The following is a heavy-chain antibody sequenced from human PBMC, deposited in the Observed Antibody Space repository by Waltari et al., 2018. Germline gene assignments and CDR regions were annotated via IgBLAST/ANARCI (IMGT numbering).Heavy chain of an antibody. J-gene: IGHJ4*02. V-gene: IGHV3-7*01. CDR3: ARDPSRRADY. CDR2: INSDESVK. Sequence: EVQLVESGGGLVQPGGSLRLSCVGSGFTLSNYWMHWVRQAPGKGVEWVAHINSDESVKEDVDFVKGRFTISRDNAKNSLFLQMDSLRAEDTAIYYCARDPSRRADYWGQGTLVTVSS. CDR1: GFTLSNYW.